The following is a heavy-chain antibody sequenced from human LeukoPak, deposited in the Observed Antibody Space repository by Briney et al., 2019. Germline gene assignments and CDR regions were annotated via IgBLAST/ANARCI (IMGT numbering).Heavy chain of an antibody. CDR3: ASGGCSGGSCYPNKY. J-gene: IGHJ4*02. CDR2: ISGSGSST. V-gene: IGHV3-23*01. D-gene: IGHD2-15*01. Sequence: GGSLRLSCAASGLTFSSYAMSWVRQAPGKGLEWVSVISGSGSSTYYADSVKGRFTISRDNSKNTLYLQMNSLRAEDTAVYYCASGGCSGGSCYPNKYWGQGTLVTVSS. CDR1: GLTFSSYA.